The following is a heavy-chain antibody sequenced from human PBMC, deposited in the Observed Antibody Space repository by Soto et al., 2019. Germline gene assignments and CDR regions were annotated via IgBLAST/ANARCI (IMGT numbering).Heavy chain of an antibody. Sequence: GGSLRLSCAASGFTVSSNYMSWVRQAPGKGLEWVSVIYSGGSTYYADSVKGRFTISRDNSKNTLYLQMNSLGAEDTAVYYCARGLLWFGELLKASPLYAFDIWGQGTMVTVSS. V-gene: IGHV3-53*01. D-gene: IGHD3-10*01. CDR1: GFTVSSNY. J-gene: IGHJ3*02. CDR2: IYSGGST. CDR3: ARGLLWFGELLKASPLYAFDI.